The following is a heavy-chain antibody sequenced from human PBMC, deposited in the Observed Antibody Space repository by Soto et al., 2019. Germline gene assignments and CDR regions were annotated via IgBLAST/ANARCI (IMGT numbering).Heavy chain of an antibody. CDR1: GFTFSSYR. Sequence: PGGSLRLSCAASGFTFSSYRMNLVLQAPGKGLDWVSKISRRSSTRYYADSVKGRFTITRDNAENSLYLQMNSLRDEDTAVYYCARDQASVYFYGAGDYNGMDVWGQGTTVTVSS. J-gene: IGHJ6*02. V-gene: IGHV3-48*02. CDR3: ARDQASVYFYGAGDYNGMDV. CDR2: ISRRSSTR. D-gene: IGHD3-10*01.